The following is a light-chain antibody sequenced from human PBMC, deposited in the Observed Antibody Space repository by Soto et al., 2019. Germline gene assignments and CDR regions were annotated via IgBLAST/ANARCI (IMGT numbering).Light chain of an antibody. J-gene: IGKJ1*01. CDR2: GAS. CDR1: HSVSST. CDR3: QQYYNWPQT. V-gene: IGKV3-15*01. Sequence: EIVLTQSPGTLSLSPGERATLSFRASHSVSSTLAWYQQKPGQAPRLLIYGASTRATGIPARFSGSGSGTEFTLSISSLQSEDSAVYYCQQYYNWPQTFGQGTKVDI.